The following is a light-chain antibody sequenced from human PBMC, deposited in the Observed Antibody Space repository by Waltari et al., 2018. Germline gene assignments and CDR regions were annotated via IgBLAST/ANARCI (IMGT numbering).Light chain of an antibody. CDR2: KDS. CDR1: ALPKQF. J-gene: IGLJ2*01. Sequence: SYELTQPPSVSVSPGKTARITCPGDALPKQFAYWYQQKPGQAPVLVIYKDSERPSGIPERFSGSSSGTTVTLTISGVQAEDEADYYCQSADSSGTYPAVFGGGTKLTVL. CDR3: QSADSSGTYPAV. V-gene: IGLV3-25*03.